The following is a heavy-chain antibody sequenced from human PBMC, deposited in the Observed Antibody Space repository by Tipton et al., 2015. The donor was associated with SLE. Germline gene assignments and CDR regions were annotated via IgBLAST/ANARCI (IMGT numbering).Heavy chain of an antibody. J-gene: IGHJ5*02. D-gene: IGHD5-12*01. CDR2: VFYSGTT. CDR1: GVSISRSSYC. CDR3: AASGYTFLSWFDP. Sequence: PGLVKPSKTLSLICTVSGVSISRSSYCWGWIRQSPGQGLEWLGNVFYSGTTYYNPSLKNRVTISMDTSKNQVSLRMTSVTAADTAVYYCAASGYTFLSWFDPWGQGTPVTVSS. V-gene: IGHV4-39*07.